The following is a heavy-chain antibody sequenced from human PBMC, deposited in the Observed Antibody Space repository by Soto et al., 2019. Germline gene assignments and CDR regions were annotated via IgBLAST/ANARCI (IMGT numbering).Heavy chain of an antibody. V-gene: IGHV4-59*01. CDR1: GGSISSYY. J-gene: IGHJ4*02. CDR3: ERPTYNSASPFHY. D-gene: IGHD1-20*01. CDR2: IYYSGST. Sequence: SETLSLTCTVSGGSISSYYWSWIRQPPGKGLEWIGYIYYSGSTNYNPSLKSRVTISVDTSKNQFSLKLSSVTAADTAVYYCERPTYNSASPFHYWGQGTLVTVS.